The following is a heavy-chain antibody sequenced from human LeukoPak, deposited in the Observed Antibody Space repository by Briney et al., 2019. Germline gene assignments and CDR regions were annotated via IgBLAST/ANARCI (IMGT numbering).Heavy chain of an antibody. D-gene: IGHD3-16*01. CDR1: GFTFSSYS. CDR2: ISSSSSYI. CDR3: ALFPGWGRPVDY. Sequence: GGSLRLSCAASGFTFSSYSMNWVRQAPGKGLEWVSSISSSSSYIYYADSVKGRFTISRDNAKNSLYLQMNSLRAEDTAVYYCALFPGWGRPVDYWGQGTLVTVSS. J-gene: IGHJ4*02. V-gene: IGHV3-21*01.